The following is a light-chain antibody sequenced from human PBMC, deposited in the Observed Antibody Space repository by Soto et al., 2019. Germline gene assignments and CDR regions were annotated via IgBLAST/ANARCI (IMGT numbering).Light chain of an antibody. V-gene: IGKV3-20*01. CDR3: QQYGSSPPKT. Sequence: EIVLTQSLCTLSLSPGERATLSCRASQSVSSTYLAWYQQKPGQAPRLLLYGASTRATGIPDRFSGSGSGTEFTLTISRLEPEDLAVYYCQQYGSSPPKTFGQGTKVDNK. CDR2: GAS. J-gene: IGKJ1*01. CDR1: QSVSSTY.